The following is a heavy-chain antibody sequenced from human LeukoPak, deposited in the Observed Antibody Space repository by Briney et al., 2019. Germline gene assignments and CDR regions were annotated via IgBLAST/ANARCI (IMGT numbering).Heavy chain of an antibody. D-gene: IGHD2-8*02. Sequence: GGSLRLSCAASGFTFSSYWMSWVRQAPGKGLEWVANIKRDGSEKYYVDSVKGRFTISRDNAKNSLYLQMNSLRAEDTAVYYCAKGGGVIGRSYYFDYWGQGTLVTVSS. CDR2: IKRDGSEK. CDR3: AKGGGVIGRSYYFDY. CDR1: GFTFSSYW. V-gene: IGHV3-7*01. J-gene: IGHJ4*02.